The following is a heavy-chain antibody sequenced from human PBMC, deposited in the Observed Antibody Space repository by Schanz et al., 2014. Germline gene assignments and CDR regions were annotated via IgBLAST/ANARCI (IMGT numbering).Heavy chain of an antibody. CDR1: GYTFTNHY. J-gene: IGHJ5*02. CDR3: ARESVSRTRLFDP. V-gene: IGHV1-2*06. CDR2: ISPSSGGT. Sequence: QVQVIQSGPEVKKPGASVKVSCKASGYTFTNHYLHWVRQAPGQGLEWMGRISPSSGGTNYAQNFQGRVTMTKDTSINTVYMELSTLTSDDTAVYDCARESVSRTRLFDPWGQGTLVTVSS. D-gene: IGHD3-3*01.